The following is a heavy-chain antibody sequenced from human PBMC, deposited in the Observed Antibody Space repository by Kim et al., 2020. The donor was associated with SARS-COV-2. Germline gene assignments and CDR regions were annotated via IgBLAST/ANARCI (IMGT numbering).Heavy chain of an antibody. CDR3: ARLSYSSSSQNFDY. Sequence: NPSLKSRVTISIDTSKNQFSLRLSSVTAADTAVYYCARLSYSSSSQNFDYWGQGTLVTVSS. J-gene: IGHJ4*02. D-gene: IGHD6-6*01. V-gene: IGHV4-59*08.